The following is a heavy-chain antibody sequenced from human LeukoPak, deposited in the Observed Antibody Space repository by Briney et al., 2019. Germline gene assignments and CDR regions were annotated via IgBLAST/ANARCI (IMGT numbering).Heavy chain of an antibody. V-gene: IGHV1-2*04. Sequence: GASVKVSCKASGYTFTGYYMHWVRQAPGQGLEWMGWINPNSGGTNYAQKFRGWVTMTRDTSISTAYMELSRLRSDDTAVYYCARGGKGIAARPTHYYYYYGMDVWGQGTTVAVSS. CDR3: ARGGKGIAARPTHYYYYYGMDV. CDR1: GYTFTGYY. D-gene: IGHD6-6*01. J-gene: IGHJ6*02. CDR2: INPNSGGT.